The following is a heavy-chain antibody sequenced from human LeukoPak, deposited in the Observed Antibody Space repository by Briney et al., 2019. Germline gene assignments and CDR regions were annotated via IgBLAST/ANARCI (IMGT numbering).Heavy chain of an antibody. CDR2: MSNNGGTI. V-gene: IGHV3-48*04. Sequence: GGSLRLSCAASGVTFSSYGMHWIRQAPGKGLEWVAYMSNNGGTIYYADSVKGRFTISRDNAKNSLYLQMNSLRAEDTAIYYCARWELGLDYWGQGTLVTVSS. CDR3: ARWELGLDY. CDR1: GVTFSSYG. J-gene: IGHJ4*02. D-gene: IGHD1-26*01.